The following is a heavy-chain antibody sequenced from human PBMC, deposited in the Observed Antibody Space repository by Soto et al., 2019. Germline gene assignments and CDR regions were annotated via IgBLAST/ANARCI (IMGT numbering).Heavy chain of an antibody. Sequence: GGSLRLSCAASGFTFSDYYMSWIRQAPGKGLEWVSYISSSGSTIYYADSVKGRFTISRDNAKNSLYLQMNSLRAEDTAVYYCALAPAYYYGSGSYYNPMYYFDYWGQGTLVTVSS. J-gene: IGHJ4*02. D-gene: IGHD3-10*01. V-gene: IGHV3-11*04. CDR3: ALAPAYYYGSGSYYNPMYYFDY. CDR2: ISSSGSTI. CDR1: GFTFSDYY.